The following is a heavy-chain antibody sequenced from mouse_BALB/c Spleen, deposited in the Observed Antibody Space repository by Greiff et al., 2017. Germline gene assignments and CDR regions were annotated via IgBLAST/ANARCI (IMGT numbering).Heavy chain of an antibody. V-gene: IGHV1S81*02. J-gene: IGHJ4*01. CDR2: INPSNGRT. CDR1: GYTFTSYW. CDR3: ATRGTTVVARYYAMDY. D-gene: IGHD1-1*01. Sequence: VQLQQPGAELVKPGASVKLSCKASGYTFTSYWMHWVKQRPGQGLEWIGEINPSNGRTNYNEKFKSKATLTVDKSSSTAYMQLSSLTSEDSAVYYCATRGTTVVARYYAMDYWGQGTSVTVSS.